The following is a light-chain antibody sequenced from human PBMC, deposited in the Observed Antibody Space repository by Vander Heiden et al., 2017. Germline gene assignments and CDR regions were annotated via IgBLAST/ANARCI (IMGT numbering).Light chain of an antibody. J-gene: IGKJ2*01. Sequence: EFVLTQSPGTLSLSPGESATLSCRTSQTVDKNYLVWYQQKHGQAPRLLIYGGSTRATGIPDRFSASGSGTDFTLTISRLEPEDFAVYYCQQYRSSHLYIFGQGTKLDIK. CDR3: QQYRSSHLYI. CDR1: QTVDKNY. V-gene: IGKV3-20*01. CDR2: GGS.